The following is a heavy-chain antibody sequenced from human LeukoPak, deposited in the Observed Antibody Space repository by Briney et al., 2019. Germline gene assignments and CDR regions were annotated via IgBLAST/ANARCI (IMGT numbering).Heavy chain of an antibody. CDR2: IYYSGST. J-gene: IGHJ6*02. CDR3: ARALGRSGPYYYGMDV. CDR1: GGPISSYY. Sequence: SETLSLTCTVSGGPISSYYWSWIRQPPGKGLEWIGYIYYSGSTNYNPSLKSRVTISVDTSKNQFSLKLSSVTAADTAVYYCARALGRSGPYYYGMDVWGQGTTVTVSS. D-gene: IGHD2-15*01. V-gene: IGHV4-59*08.